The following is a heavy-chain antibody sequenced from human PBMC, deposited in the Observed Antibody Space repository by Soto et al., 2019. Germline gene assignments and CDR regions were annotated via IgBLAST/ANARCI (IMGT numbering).Heavy chain of an antibody. CDR3: AHLGITVTTSWFDP. Sequence: QITLKESGPTLVKPTQTLTLTCTFSGVSLTTSGVGVGWIRQPPGKALEWLALIYWYDDKRYSPSLKSRLTITRDTSKNQVVRTMNNMDPVDTATYYCAHLGITVTTSWFDPWGQGTLVTVSS. CDR1: GVSLTTSGVG. D-gene: IGHD1-20*01. CDR2: IYWYDDK. V-gene: IGHV2-5*01. J-gene: IGHJ5*02.